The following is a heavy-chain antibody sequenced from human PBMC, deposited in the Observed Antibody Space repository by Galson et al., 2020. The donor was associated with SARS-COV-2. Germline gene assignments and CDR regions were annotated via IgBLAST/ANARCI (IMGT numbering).Heavy chain of an antibody. CDR3: ASPYLAAASFFGAFDI. Sequence: GESLKISCAGSGFTFSSYEMNWVRQAPGKGLEWVSYISGSGTNMYYADSVKGRFTISRDNARSSLYLQMTSLRVEDTAVYYCASPYLAAASFFGAFDIWGLVTMVTVSS. D-gene: IGHD2-15*01. J-gene: IGHJ3*02. V-gene: IGHV3-48*03. CDR1: GFTFSSYE. CDR2: ISGSGTNM.